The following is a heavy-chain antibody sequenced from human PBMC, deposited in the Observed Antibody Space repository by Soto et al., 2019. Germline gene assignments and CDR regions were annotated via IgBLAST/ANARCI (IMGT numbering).Heavy chain of an antibody. D-gene: IGHD5-18*01. V-gene: IGHV3-23*01. CDR2: ISASGDFT. CDR1: GFIFGSYA. Sequence: GGSLRLSCAASGFIFGSYAMGWVRQAPGKGLEWVSDISASGDFTFYADSVKGRFTISRDNSKNTLYLQMNSLRADDTAVYYCAKVMVKNWFDPWGQGTLVTVSS. J-gene: IGHJ5*02. CDR3: AKVMVKNWFDP.